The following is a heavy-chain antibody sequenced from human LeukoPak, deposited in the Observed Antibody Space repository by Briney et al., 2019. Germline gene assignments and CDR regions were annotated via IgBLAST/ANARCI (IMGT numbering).Heavy chain of an antibody. CDR1: GYTLTELS. CDR2: FDPEDGET. Sequence: ASVTVSCTVSGYTLTELSMHWVRQAPGKGLEWMGGFDPEDGETIYAQKFQGRVTMTEDTSTDTAYMELSSLRSEDTAVYYCAIAPSYDFWSGIGYWGQGTLVTVSS. D-gene: IGHD3-3*01. V-gene: IGHV1-24*01. J-gene: IGHJ4*02. CDR3: AIAPSYDFWSGIGY.